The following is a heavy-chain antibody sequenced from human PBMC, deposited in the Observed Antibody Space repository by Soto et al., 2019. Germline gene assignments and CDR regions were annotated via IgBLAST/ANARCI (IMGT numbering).Heavy chain of an antibody. CDR2: IKEDGSEK. V-gene: IGHV3-7*01. CDR1: GFTFSPYW. CDR3: ARVPVKVAAGTAWLDP. D-gene: IGHD6-13*01. J-gene: IGHJ5*02. Sequence: EVQVVESGGGLVQPGGSLRLSCAASGFTFSPYWMSWVRQAPGKGLEWVANIKEDGSEKYYVDSVKGRFTISRDNAKNSLYLQMNSLRAEDTAVYYCARVPVKVAAGTAWLDPWGQGTLVTVSS.